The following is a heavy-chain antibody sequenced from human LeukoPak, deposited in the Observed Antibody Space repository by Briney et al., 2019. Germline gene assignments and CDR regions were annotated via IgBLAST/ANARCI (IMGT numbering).Heavy chain of an antibody. CDR1: GFTFSSYA. CDR2: IIGSVGST. J-gene: IGHJ4*02. CDR3: TRDAYNFNDFDY. D-gene: IGHD5-24*01. Sequence: GGSLRLSCAASGFTFSSYAMSWVRQAPGKWLEWLSSIIGSVGSTYYADSGKGRFTISRNNSKNTLYLQIDSLRAEDTGINYCTRDAYNFNDFDYWGQGTLVTVSS. V-gene: IGHV3-23*01.